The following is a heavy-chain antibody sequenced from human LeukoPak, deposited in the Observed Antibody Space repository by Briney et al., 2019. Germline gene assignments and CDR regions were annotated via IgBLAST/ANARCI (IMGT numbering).Heavy chain of an antibody. Sequence: AVKVSCKAPGGTFTIYAISWVRQAPGQGLERMGRIIPIFGIANYAQKFQGRVTITADKSTSTAYMELSSLRAEDTAVYSCARVIVPFVGATPLGFDYWGQGTLVTVSS. CDR3: ARVIVPFVGATPLGFDY. CDR2: IIPIFGIA. J-gene: IGHJ4*02. V-gene: IGHV1-69*10. CDR1: GGTFTIYA. D-gene: IGHD1-26*01.